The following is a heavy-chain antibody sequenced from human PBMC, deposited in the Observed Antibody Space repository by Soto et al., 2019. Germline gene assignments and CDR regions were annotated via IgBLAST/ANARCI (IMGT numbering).Heavy chain of an antibody. D-gene: IGHD6-19*01. CDR1: GFTFSSYA. CDR3: VKDGVSGWSDYFFDY. CDR2: ISYDGINK. J-gene: IGHJ4*02. V-gene: IGHV3-30*18. Sequence: QVHLVESGGGVVQPGRSLRLCCAASGFTFSSYAMHWVRRTPGKGLECVALISYDGINKYYADSVKGRFTVSRDNSKSTLYLQMNSLSAEDTAVYYCVKDGVSGWSDYFFDYWGQGTLVTVSS.